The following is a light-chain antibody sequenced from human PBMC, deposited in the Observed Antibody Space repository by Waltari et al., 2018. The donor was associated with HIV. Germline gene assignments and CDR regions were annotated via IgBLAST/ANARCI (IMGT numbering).Light chain of an antibody. CDR3: QQYDDWPPFT. CDR2: GSS. J-gene: IGKJ2*01. CDR1: HSVRTS. V-gene: IGKV3-15*01. Sequence: DIVMTQSPAILSVSPGESVTLSSRASHSVRTSLAWYQQKTGQGPRLPIYGSSTTDTGIPARFSGSGSGTEFTLTISSLPFEDSAVYHCQQYDDWPPFTFGQGTKLEIK.